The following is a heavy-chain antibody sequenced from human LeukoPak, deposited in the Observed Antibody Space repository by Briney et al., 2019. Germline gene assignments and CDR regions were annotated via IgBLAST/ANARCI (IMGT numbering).Heavy chain of an antibody. J-gene: IGHJ4*02. CDR3: ARSEMATIDFDY. V-gene: IGHV4-34*01. CDR1: GGSFSDDY. CDR2: INHSGHT. Sequence: SETLSLTCAVYGGSFSDDYWSWIRQPPGKGLEWIGEINHSGHTSYNPSLKSRVTISIDTSKNQFSLKVRSVTAADTAVYYCARSEMATIDFDYWGQGTLVTVSS. D-gene: IGHD5-24*01.